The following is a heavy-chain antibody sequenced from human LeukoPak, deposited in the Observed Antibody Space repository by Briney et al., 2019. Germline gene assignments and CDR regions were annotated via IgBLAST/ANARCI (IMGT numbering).Heavy chain of an antibody. CDR1: GFTFSSYS. D-gene: IGHD1-26*01. J-gene: IGHJ4*02. V-gene: IGHV3-21*01. CDR2: ISSSSSYI. CDR3: ARVVGSYYFDY. Sequence: PGGSLRLSCAASGFTFSSYSMNWVRQAPGKGLEWVSSISSSSSYIYYADSVKGRFTISRDSAKNSLYLQMNSLRAEDTAVYYCARVVGSYYFDYWGQGTLVTVSS.